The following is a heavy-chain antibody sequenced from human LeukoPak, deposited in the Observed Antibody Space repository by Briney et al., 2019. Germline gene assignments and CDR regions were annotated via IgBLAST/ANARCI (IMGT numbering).Heavy chain of an antibody. CDR3: ARLLGYCSGGSCYAAYYGMDV. CDR2: INHSGST. Sequence: SETLSLTCAVYGGSFSGYYWSWIRQPPGKGLEWIGEINHSGSTNYNPSLKSRVTISVDTSKNQFSLKLSSVTAADTAVYYCARLLGYCSGGSCYAAYYGMDVWGQGTTVTVSS. D-gene: IGHD2-15*01. J-gene: IGHJ6*02. V-gene: IGHV4-34*01. CDR1: GGSFSGYY.